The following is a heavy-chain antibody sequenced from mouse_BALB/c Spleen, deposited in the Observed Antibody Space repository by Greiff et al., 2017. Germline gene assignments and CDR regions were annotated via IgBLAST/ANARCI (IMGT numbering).Heavy chain of an antibody. J-gene: IGHJ2*01. Sequence: EVKLQESGAELVKPGASVKLSCTASGFNIKDTYMHWVKQRPEQGLEWIGRIDPANGNTKYDPKFQGKATITADTSSNTAYLQLSSLTSEDTAVYYCARSGYPYYFDYWGQGTTLTVSS. CDR3: ARSGYPYYFDY. D-gene: IGHD2-2*01. CDR1: GFNIKDTY. V-gene: IGHV14-3*02. CDR2: IDPANGNT.